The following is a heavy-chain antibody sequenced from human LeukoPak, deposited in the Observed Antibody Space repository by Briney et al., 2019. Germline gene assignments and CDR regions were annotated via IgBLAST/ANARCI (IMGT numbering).Heavy chain of an antibody. D-gene: IGHD1-26*01. CDR1: GGSISTYY. CDR3: ARGPTMGATYFEN. Sequence: PETLSLTCTVSGGSISTYYWSWIRQPAGKGLEWIGRIHTSGSTLYDPSLKSRVTMSVDTSKNQFSLKLSSVTAADTAMYYCARGPTMGATYFENWGQGILVSVSS. V-gene: IGHV4-4*07. CDR2: IHTSGST. J-gene: IGHJ4*02.